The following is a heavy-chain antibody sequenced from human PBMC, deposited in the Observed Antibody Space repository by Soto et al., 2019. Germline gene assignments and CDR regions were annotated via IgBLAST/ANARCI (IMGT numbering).Heavy chain of an antibody. CDR2: IWYDGSNK. V-gene: IGHV3-33*01. CDR1: GFTFSSYG. J-gene: IGHJ6*02. CDR3: ARDGPDIVVVPAAIPTLYYGMDV. D-gene: IGHD2-2*01. Sequence: PGGSLRLSCAASGFTFSSYGMHWVRQAPGKGLEWVAVIWYDGSNKYYADSVKGRFTVSSDNSKNTLYLQMNSLRAEDTAVYYCARDGPDIVVVPAAIPTLYYGMDVWGQGTTVTVSS.